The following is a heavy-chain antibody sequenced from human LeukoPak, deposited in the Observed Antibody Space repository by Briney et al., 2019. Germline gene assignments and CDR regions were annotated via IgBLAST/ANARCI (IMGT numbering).Heavy chain of an antibody. V-gene: IGHV4-34*01. CDR3: ARGYYYYYMDV. J-gene: IGHJ6*03. CDR1: GGSFSGYY. CDR2: INHSGST. Sequence: SETLSLTCAVYGGSFSGYYWSWIRQPPGKGLEWIGEINHSGSTNYNPSLKSRVTISVGTSKNQFSLKLSSVTAADTAVYYCARGYYYYYMDVWGKGTTVTVSS.